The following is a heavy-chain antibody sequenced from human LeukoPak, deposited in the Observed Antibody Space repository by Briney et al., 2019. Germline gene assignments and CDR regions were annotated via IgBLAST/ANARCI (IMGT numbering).Heavy chain of an antibody. CDR1: GFSFDGYG. CDR2: ISYDGSNA. V-gene: IGHV3-30*18. CDR3: AKDYDILTGYSNGYYFDY. J-gene: IGHJ4*02. Sequence: GGSLRLSCAASGFSFDGYGMHWVRQAPGKGLEWVALISYDGSNAYYIDSVKGRFTISRDNFQNTLYLQMNSLRSEDTGLYYCAKDYDILTGYSNGYYFDYWGQGSLVIVSS. D-gene: IGHD3-9*01.